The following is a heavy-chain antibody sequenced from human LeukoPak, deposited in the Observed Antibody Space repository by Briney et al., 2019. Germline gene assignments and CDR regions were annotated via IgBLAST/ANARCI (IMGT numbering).Heavy chain of an antibody. CDR2: ISAYNGNT. J-gene: IGHJ4*02. D-gene: IGHD2-15*01. V-gene: IGHV1-18*01. CDR3: ARVPDIVVVVTSIDY. CDR1: GYTFTSYG. Sequence: ASVKVSCKASGYTFTSYGISWVRQAPGQGLERMGWISAYNGNTNYAQKLQGRVTMTTDTSTSTAYMELRSLRSDDTAVYYCARVPDIVVVVTSIDYWGQGTLVTVSS.